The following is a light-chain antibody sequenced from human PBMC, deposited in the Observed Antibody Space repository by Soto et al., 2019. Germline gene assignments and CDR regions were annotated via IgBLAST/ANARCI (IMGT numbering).Light chain of an antibody. CDR3: LKDTPLVS. V-gene: IGKV2-24*01. Sequence: DIVMTQTPLSSPATLGQPASISCRSSQTLVHSDGGTYLSWLHQRPGQPPRLLISQITKRFSGVPDRFSGRGAGTDFTLKISRVEAEVAGIYYYLKDTPLVSFGGGTKVELK. CDR1: QTLVHSDGGTY. CDR2: QIT. J-gene: IGKJ4*01.